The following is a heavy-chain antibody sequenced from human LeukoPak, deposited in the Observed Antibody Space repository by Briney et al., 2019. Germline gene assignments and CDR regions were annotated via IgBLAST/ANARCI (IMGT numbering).Heavy chain of an antibody. CDR2: ISGSGGRT. J-gene: IGHJ4*02. D-gene: IGHD3-9*01. V-gene: IGHV3-23*01. CDR3: AKSNYEALTGYFKAGYFDY. CDR1: GFTFNSYA. Sequence: GGSLRLSCAASGFTFNSYAMSWVRQAPGKGLDWVSAISGSGGRTHYADSEKGRFTISRDNSKNTLYLQMNSLRGEDTAVYYCAKSNYEALTGYFKAGYFDYWGQGTPVTVSS.